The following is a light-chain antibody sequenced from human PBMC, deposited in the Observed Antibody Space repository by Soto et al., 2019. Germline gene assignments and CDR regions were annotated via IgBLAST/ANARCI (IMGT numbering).Light chain of an antibody. V-gene: IGLV2-23*01. CDR2: EGG. J-gene: IGLJ2*01. CDR3: CSYAGSSTLV. CDR1: SSDVGSYKF. Sequence: QSALTQPASVSGSPGQSITISCTGTSSDVGSYKFVSWYQQHPGKAPKIMIYEGGKRPSGVSSRFSGCKSGNTASPTNSGLQAEDEADYYCCSYAGSSTLVFGGGTKVTVL.